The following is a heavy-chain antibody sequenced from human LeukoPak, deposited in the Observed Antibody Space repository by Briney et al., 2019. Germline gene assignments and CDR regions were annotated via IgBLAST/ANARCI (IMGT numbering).Heavy chain of an antibody. CDR1: KFTFSSYA. CDR2: ISYDGSNK. V-gene: IGHV3-30-3*01. J-gene: IGHJ4*02. CDR3: AGDRYSYGHFDY. D-gene: IGHD5-18*01. Sequence: GGSLRLSCAASKFTFSSYAMHWVRQAPGKGLEWVAVISYDGSNKYYADSVKGRFTISRDNSKNTLYLQMNSLRAEDTAVYYCAGDRYSYGHFDYWGQGTLVTVSS.